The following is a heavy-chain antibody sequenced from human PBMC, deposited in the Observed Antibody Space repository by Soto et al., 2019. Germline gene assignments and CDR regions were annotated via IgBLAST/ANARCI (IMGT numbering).Heavy chain of an antibody. J-gene: IGHJ6*02. CDR3: ASHGGRYYYGMDV. V-gene: IGHV5-10-1*01. CDR1: VYSFTSYW. CDR2: IDPSDSYT. Sequence: GESLKISCKGSVYSFTSYWISWVRQMPGKGLEWVGRIDPSDSYTNYSPSFQGHVTVSADKSISTAYLQWSSLKASDTAMYYCASHGGRYYYGMDVWGQGTTVTVSS.